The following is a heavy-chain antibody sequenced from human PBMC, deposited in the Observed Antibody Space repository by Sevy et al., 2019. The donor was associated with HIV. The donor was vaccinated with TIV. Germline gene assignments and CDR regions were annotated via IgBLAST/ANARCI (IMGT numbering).Heavy chain of an antibody. D-gene: IGHD3-22*01. J-gene: IGHJ6*02. CDR2: IDSGGST. V-gene: IGHV3-66*01. Sequence: GGSLRLSCEASGFTVRGNYMAWVRLAPGKGLEWVSLIDSGGSTYYADSVKGRFTISRDNAKNTLYLQMNPLRAEDTAVYFCARDRYYDASGYYYYYYGMDVWGQGTTVTVSS. CDR1: GFTVRGNY. CDR3: ARDRYYDASGYYYYYYGMDV.